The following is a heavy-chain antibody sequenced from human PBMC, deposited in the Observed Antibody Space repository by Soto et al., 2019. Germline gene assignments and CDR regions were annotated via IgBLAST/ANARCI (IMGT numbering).Heavy chain of an antibody. V-gene: IGHV4-59*08. CDR3: ASFIRGGITMVRGVQDAFDI. J-gene: IGHJ3*02. Sequence: SETLSLTCTVSGGSISSYYWSWIRQPPGKGLEWIGYIYYSGSTNYNPSLKSRVTISVDTSKNQFSLKLSSVTAADTAVYYCASFIRGGITMVRGVQDAFDIWGQGTMVTVSS. CDR2: IYYSGST. D-gene: IGHD3-10*01. CDR1: GGSISSYY.